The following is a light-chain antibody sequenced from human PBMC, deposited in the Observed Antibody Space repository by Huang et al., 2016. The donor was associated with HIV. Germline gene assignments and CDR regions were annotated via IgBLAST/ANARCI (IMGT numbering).Light chain of an antibody. CDR2: GAS. CDR3: QQYSGSPLT. J-gene: IGKJ4*01. CDR1: QSIGSTY. V-gene: IGKV3-20*01. Sequence: EIVLTQSPGTLSLSPGERAALSCRASQSIGSTYLAWYQQKPGQPPRLLIYGASARDTGIPDRFSGSGSGTDFTLTISRLEPEDFAVYFCQQYSGSPLTFGGGTKVEFK.